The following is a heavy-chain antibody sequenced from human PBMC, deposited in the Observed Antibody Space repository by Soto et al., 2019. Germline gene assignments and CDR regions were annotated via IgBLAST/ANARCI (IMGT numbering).Heavy chain of an antibody. J-gene: IGHJ4*02. CDR1: GGSISSYY. Sequence: PSETLSLTCTVSGGSISSYYWSWIRQPPGKGLEYIGYIHSTGSTNYNPSLKSRVTFSVDTSKNQFSLKLTSVTAADTAVYYCARRGPGSQLYFDSWGRGTLVTVSS. V-gene: IGHV4-4*09. D-gene: IGHD1-1*01. CDR3: ARRGPGSQLYFDS. CDR2: IHSTGST.